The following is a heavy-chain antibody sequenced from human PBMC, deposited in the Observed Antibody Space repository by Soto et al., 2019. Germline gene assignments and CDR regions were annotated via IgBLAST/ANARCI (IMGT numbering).Heavy chain of an antibody. CDR3: ARHYDFWSGYLDY. CDR1: GFTFSSYS. V-gene: IGHV3-21*01. Sequence: GGSLRLSCAASGFTFSSYSMNWVRQAPGKGLEWVSSISSSSSYIYYADSVKGRFTISRDNAKNSLYLQMNSLRAEDTAVYYCARHYDFWSGYLDYWGQGTLVTVSS. J-gene: IGHJ4*02. CDR2: ISSSSSYI. D-gene: IGHD3-3*01.